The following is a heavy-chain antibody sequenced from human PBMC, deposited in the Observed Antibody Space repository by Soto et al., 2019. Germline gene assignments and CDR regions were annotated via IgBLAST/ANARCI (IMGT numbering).Heavy chain of an antibody. D-gene: IGHD3-22*01. CDR3: ARVHRSSGKIFDS. Sequence: EVQLVESGGGLVKPGGSVRLSCAASGFTFSNAWMSWVRQAPGKGLEWVGRMNSKSAGGTTEYAAPVKDRFTISRDDSTNTLYLQMNSLKIEDTAVYYCARVHRSSGKIFDSWGQGTLVTVSS. V-gene: IGHV3-15*01. CDR2: MNSKSAGGTT. J-gene: IGHJ4*02. CDR1: GFTFSNAW.